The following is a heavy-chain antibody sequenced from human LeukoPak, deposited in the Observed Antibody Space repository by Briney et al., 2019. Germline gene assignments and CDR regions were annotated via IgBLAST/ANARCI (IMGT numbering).Heavy chain of an antibody. Sequence: GGSLRLSCAPSGFTFSSYHFHWVSQAPGKGLEWVSTISSDSSSFKYYADSVQGRFTISRDNAQNLLYLQMNSLRAEDTAVYYCARGTNWSPLDFDYWGQGTLVTVSS. J-gene: IGHJ4*02. CDR2: ISSDSSSFK. D-gene: IGHD1-20*01. V-gene: IGHV3-21*04. CDR1: GFTFSSYH. CDR3: ARGTNWSPLDFDY.